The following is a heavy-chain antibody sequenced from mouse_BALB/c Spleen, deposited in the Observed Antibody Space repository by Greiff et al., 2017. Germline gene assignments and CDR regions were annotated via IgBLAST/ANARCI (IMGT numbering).Heavy chain of an antibody. CDR2: IWRGGST. J-gene: IGHJ4*01. V-gene: IGHV2-5-1*01. CDR1: GFSLTSYG. Sequence: VKLVESGPSLVQPSQSLSITCTVSGFSLTSYGVHWVRQSPGKGLEWLGVIWRGGSTDYNAAFMSRLSITKDNSKSQVFFKMNSLQADDTAIYYCAKNNYTYAMDYWGQGTSVTVSS. CDR3: AKNNYTYAMDY. D-gene: IGHD2-1*01.